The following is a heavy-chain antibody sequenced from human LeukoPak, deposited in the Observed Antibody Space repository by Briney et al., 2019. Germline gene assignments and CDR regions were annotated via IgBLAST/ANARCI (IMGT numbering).Heavy chain of an antibody. CDR1: GGSISSYY. D-gene: IGHD2-21*02. V-gene: IGHV4-4*07. Sequence: PSETLSLTCTVSGGSISSYYWSWIRQPAGKGLEWIGRIHTSGSTNYNPSLKSRVTMSVDTSKNQFSLKLSSVTAADTAVYYCARDDCGGDCYYNYYFDYWGQGTLVTVSS. J-gene: IGHJ4*02. CDR2: IHTSGST. CDR3: ARDDCGGDCYYNYYFDY.